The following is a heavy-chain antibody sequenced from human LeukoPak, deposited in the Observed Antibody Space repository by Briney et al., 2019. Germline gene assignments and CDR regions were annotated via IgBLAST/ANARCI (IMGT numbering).Heavy chain of an antibody. D-gene: IGHD3-3*01. CDR3: ARFGGGYALDY. Sequence: GSLRLSCAASGFTFSSYSMNWVRQPPGKGLEWIGEINHSGSTNYNPSLKSRVTISVDTSKNQFSLKLSSVTAADTAVYYCARFGGGYALDYWGQGTLVTVSS. CDR2: INHSGST. CDR1: GFTFSSYS. V-gene: IGHV4-34*01. J-gene: IGHJ4*02.